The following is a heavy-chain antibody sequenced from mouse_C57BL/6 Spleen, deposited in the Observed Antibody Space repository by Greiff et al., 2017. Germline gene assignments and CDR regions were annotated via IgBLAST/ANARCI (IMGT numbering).Heavy chain of an antibody. V-gene: IGHV1-26*01. CDR3: ARQGNYVGNY. D-gene: IGHD2-1*01. CDR1: GYTFTDYY. CDR2: INPNNGGT. Sequence: EVQLQQSGPELVKPGASVKISCKASGYTFTDYYMNWVKQSHGKSLEWIGDINPNNGGTSYKQKFKGKATLTVDKSSSTAYMELRSLTSEDSAVYYCARQGNYVGNYWGQGTTLTVSS. J-gene: IGHJ2*01.